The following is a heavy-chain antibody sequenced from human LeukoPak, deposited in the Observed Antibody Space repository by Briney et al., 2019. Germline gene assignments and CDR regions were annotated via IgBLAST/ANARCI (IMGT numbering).Heavy chain of an antibody. CDR3: ARERGCGGDCYYFDY. J-gene: IGHJ4*02. CDR2: INWNGAGT. CDR1: EFAFDNYV. D-gene: IGHD2-21*02. Sequence: GGSLRLSCAVSEFAFDNYVVSWVRQARGKGQEWVSSINWNGAGTSYTDSVKGRFTISRDNAKNSLYLQMNSLRAEDTAFYYCARERGCGGDCYYFDYWGQGTLVTVSS. V-gene: IGHV3-20*04.